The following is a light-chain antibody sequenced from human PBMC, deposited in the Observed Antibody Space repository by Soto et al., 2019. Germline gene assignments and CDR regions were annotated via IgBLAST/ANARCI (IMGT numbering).Light chain of an antibody. J-gene: IGKJ1*01. Sequence: EIRLTQSAAALSESAGERATLSWRASQSVSSSYLAWYQQKRGQAPRLLIDGASSRATGIPDRFSGSASGTDFPLTISRLEPEDFAVYYCQHYGSSRTFGQGTKVDIK. CDR1: QSVSSSY. CDR3: QHYGSSRT. V-gene: IGKV3-20*01. CDR2: GAS.